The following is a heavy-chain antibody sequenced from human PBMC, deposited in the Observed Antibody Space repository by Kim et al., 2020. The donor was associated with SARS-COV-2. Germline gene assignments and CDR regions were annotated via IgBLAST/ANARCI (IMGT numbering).Heavy chain of an antibody. CDR3: ASLRVTAPGWYFDL. CDR2: IYYSGST. CDR1: GGSVSSGSYY. V-gene: IGHV4-61*01. D-gene: IGHD2-21*02. Sequence: SETLSLTCTVSGGSVSSGSYYWSWIRQPPGKGLEWIGYIYYSGSTNYNPSLKSRVTISVDTSKNQFFLKLSSVTAADTAVYYCASLRVTAPGWYFDLWGRGTLVTVSS. J-gene: IGHJ2*01.